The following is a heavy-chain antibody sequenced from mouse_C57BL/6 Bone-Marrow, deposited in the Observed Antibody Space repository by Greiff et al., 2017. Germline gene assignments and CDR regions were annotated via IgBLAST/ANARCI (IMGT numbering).Heavy chain of an antibody. D-gene: IGHD2-2*01. J-gene: IGHJ4*01. CDR3: ARSGGNDGDYYAMDY. Sequence: QVQLKQPGAELVRPGSSVKLSCKASGYTFTSYWMDWVKQRPGQGLEWIGNIYPSDSETHYNQKFKDKATLTVDKSSSTAYMQLSSLTSEDSAVYYCARSGGNDGDYYAMDYWGQGTSVTVSS. CDR2: IYPSDSET. V-gene: IGHV1-61*01. CDR1: GYTFTSYW.